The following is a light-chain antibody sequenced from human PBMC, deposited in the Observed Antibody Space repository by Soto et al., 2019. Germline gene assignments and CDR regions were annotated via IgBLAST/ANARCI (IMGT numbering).Light chain of an antibody. J-gene: IGKJ1*01. V-gene: IGKV1-5*01. Sequence: DIQMTQFPSTLSASVGDRVTVTCRATQSISVWLAWFQQKPGRAPKLLIYDASNLESGVPSRFSGSGSGTEFTLTISGLQPDDFATYYCQEYHTYRWTLGQGTKVDIK. CDR3: QEYHTYRWT. CDR1: QSISVW. CDR2: DAS.